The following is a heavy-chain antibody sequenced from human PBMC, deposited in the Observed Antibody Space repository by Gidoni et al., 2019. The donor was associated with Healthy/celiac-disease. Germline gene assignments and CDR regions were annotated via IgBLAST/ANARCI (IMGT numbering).Heavy chain of an antibody. CDR2: IYSGGST. Sequence: EVQLVESGGGLVQPGGSLRRACAASGFTVSSNYMSWVRQAPGKGLEWVSVIYSGGSTYYADSVKGRFTISRDNSKNTLYLQMNSLRAEDTAVYYCARVIYGDYPDYWGQGTLVTVSS. J-gene: IGHJ4*02. V-gene: IGHV3-66*01. D-gene: IGHD4-17*01. CDR3: ARVIYGDYPDY. CDR1: GFTVSSNY.